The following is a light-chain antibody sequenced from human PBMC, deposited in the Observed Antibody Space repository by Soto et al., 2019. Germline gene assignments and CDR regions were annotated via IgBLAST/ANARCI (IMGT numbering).Light chain of an antibody. Sequence: EVELTQSPDILSVSPGETATLSCRASQSVRSNSAWYQQKPGQAPRLLIYGASTRATGIPARFSGSGSGREFTLTISSLQSEDFGLYYCQQYNIWPPLTFGGGTKVEIK. CDR3: QQYNIWPPLT. J-gene: IGKJ4*01. V-gene: IGKV3-15*01. CDR1: QSVRSN. CDR2: GAS.